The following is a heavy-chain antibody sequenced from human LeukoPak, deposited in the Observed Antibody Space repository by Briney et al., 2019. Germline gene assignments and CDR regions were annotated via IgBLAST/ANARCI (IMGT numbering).Heavy chain of an antibody. CDR2: ISSSGSTI. D-gene: IGHD3-10*01. CDR1: GFTFSSYG. V-gene: IGHV3-48*04. Sequence: PGGSLRLSCAASGFTFSSYGMHWVRQAPGKGLEWVSYISSSGSTIYYADSVKGRFTISRDNAKNSLYLQMNSLRAEDTAVYYCARSKWFGESGFDFWGQGTLVTVSS. J-gene: IGHJ4*02. CDR3: ARSKWFGESGFDF.